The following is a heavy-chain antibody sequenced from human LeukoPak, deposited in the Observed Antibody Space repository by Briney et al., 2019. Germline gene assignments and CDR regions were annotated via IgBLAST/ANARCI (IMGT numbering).Heavy chain of an antibody. CDR1: GGSISSYY. J-gene: IGHJ4*02. CDR2: IYYSGST. V-gene: IGHV4-59*01. D-gene: IGHD1-14*01. CDR3: ARGGTKPLDY. Sequence: SETLSLTCTVPGGSISSYYWSWIRQPPGKGLEWIGYIYYSGSTNYNPSLKSRVTISVDTSKNQFSLKLSSVTAADTAVYYCARGGTKPLDYWGQGTLVTVSS.